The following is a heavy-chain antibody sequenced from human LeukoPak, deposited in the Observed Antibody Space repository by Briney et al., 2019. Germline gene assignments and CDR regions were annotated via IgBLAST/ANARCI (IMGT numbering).Heavy chain of an antibody. CDR1: GSTLTELS. V-gene: IGHV1-24*01. CDR2: FHPEDGET. Sequence: ASVTVSCTVSGSTLTELSMHWVRQAPGKGLGWMGGFHPEDGETIYAQKFQGRVTMTEDTSTDTAYMELSSLRSEDTAVYYCATSAPTIFGVVIKLGVDYYYGMDVWGQGTTVTVSS. CDR3: ATSAPTIFGVVIKLGVDYYYGMDV. J-gene: IGHJ6*02. D-gene: IGHD3-3*01.